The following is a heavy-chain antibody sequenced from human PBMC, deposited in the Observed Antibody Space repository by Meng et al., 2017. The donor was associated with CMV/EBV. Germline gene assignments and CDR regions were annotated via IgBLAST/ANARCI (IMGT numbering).Heavy chain of an antibody. CDR1: GGSISSSSYY. J-gene: IGHJ4*02. D-gene: IGHD4-11*01. V-gene: IGHV4-39*07. CDR3: ARGDYSNSHDY. CDR2: IYYSGST. Sequence: ESLKISCTVSGGSISSSSYYWGWIRQPPGKGLEWIGSIYYSGSTYYNPSLKSRVTISVDTSKNQFSLKLSSVTAADTAVYYCARGDYSNSHDYWGQGTLVTVSS.